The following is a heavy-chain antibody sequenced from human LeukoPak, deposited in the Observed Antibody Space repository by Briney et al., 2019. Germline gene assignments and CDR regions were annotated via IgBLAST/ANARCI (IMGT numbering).Heavy chain of an antibody. V-gene: IGHV3-64*01. CDR3: ARAVTVTTIYYYYYMDV. Sequence: GGSLRLSCAASGFTFSSYAMHWVRQAPGKGLEYVSGINSNGGSTYYTNSVKGRFTISRDNSKNTLYLQMGSLRAEDMAVYYCARAVTVTTIYYYYYMDVWGKGTTVTISS. CDR2: INSNGGST. CDR1: GFTFSSYA. J-gene: IGHJ6*03. D-gene: IGHD4-17*01.